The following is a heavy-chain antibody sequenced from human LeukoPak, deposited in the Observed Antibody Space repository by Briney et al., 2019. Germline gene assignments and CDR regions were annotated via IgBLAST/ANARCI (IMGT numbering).Heavy chain of an antibody. CDR1: GLTFSDYY. Sequence: GGSLRLSCAASGLTFSDYYMSWIRQAPGKGLEWISYISSSGSTMYYADSVKGRFTISRDNSKNTLYLQMNSLRAEDTAVYYCARVTFGGVIVYYYYMDVWGKGTTVTISS. CDR3: ARVTFGGVIVYYYYMDV. J-gene: IGHJ6*03. CDR2: ISSSGSTM. V-gene: IGHV3-11*01. D-gene: IGHD3-16*02.